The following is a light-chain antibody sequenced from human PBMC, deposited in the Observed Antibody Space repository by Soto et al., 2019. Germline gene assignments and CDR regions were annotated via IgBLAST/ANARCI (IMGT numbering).Light chain of an antibody. V-gene: IGLV1-40*01. J-gene: IGLJ1*01. CDR1: SSNIGEAYD. Sequence: QPVLTQPPSVSGAPGQRVTISCAGSSSNIGEAYDVHWYQQLPGTAPKLLIYGNTNRPSGVPDRFSGSKSGTSASLAITGLQAEDEADYYCQSYDSGLSVDVFGTGTKVTVL. CDR3: QSYDSGLSVDV. CDR2: GNT.